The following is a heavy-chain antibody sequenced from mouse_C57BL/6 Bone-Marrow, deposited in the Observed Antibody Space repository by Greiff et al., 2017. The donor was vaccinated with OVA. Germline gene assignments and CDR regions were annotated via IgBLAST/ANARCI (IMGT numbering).Heavy chain of an antibody. J-gene: IGHJ1*03. CDR2: IYPGNSDT. V-gene: IGHV1-5*01. D-gene: IGHD2-1*01. CDR3: TRATDYGTSYWYFDV. Sequence: DVQLQESGPVLARPGASVKMSCKTSGYTFTSYWMHWVKQRPGQGLEWIGAIYPGNSDTSYNQKFKGKAKLTAVTSASTAYMELSSRTNEDSAVFYCTRATDYGTSYWYFDVWGTGTTVTVSS. CDR1: GYTFTSYW.